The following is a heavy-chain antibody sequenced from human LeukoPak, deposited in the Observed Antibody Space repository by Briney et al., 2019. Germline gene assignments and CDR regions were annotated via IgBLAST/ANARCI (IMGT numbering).Heavy chain of an antibody. CDR3: ARGQYYDFWSGYYLFDY. Sequence: ASVKVSCKASGYTFPSYGISWVRQAPGQGLEWMGWISAYNGNTNYAQKLQGRVTMTTDTSTSTAYMELRSLRSDDTAVYYCARGQYYDFWSGYYLFDYWGQGTLVTVSS. CDR1: GYTFPSYG. V-gene: IGHV1-18*01. CDR2: ISAYNGNT. J-gene: IGHJ4*02. D-gene: IGHD3-3*01.